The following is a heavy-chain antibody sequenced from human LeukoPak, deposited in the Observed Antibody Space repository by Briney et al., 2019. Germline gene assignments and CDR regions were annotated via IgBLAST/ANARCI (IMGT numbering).Heavy chain of an antibody. Sequence: PSETLSLTCAVYGGSFSGYYWSWIRQPPGEGLEWIGEINHSGSTNYNPSLKSRVTISVDTSKNQFSLKLSSVTAADTAVYYCARGLGAAAGTGSWWFDPWGQGTLATVSS. CDR3: ARGLGAAAGTGSWWFDP. CDR2: INHSGST. CDR1: GGSFSGYY. D-gene: IGHD6-13*01. V-gene: IGHV4-34*01. J-gene: IGHJ5*02.